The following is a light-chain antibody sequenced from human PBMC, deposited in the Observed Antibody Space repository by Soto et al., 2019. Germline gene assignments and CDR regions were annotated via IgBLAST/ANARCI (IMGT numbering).Light chain of an antibody. CDR2: GVS. V-gene: IGKV3-20*01. CDR3: QQYGASPWT. Sequence: EIVLTQSPGTLCLSPGERATISCRASKSVSSSYLAWYQQKPGQAPRLLIYGVSSRATGIPDRFSGSGSGTDFTLTISRLEPEDFAVYYCQQYGASPWTFGQGTKVEIK. CDR1: KSVSSSY. J-gene: IGKJ1*01.